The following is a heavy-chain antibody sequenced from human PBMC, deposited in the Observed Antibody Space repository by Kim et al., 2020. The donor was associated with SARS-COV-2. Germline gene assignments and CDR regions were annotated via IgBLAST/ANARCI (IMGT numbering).Heavy chain of an antibody. CDR1: GFTFSSYS. J-gene: IGHJ6*02. Sequence: GGSLRLSCAASGFTFSSYSMNWVRQAPGKGLEWVSSISSSSSYIYYADSVKGRFTISRDNAKNSLYLQMNSLRAEDTAVYYCARDNDRWIVVAQGLDVWGQGTTVTVSS. D-gene: IGHD3-22*01. CDR3: ARDNDRWIVVAQGLDV. CDR2: ISSSSSYI. V-gene: IGHV3-21*01.